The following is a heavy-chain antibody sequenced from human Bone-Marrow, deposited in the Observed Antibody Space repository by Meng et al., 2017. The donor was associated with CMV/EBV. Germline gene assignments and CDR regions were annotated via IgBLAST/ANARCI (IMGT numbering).Heavy chain of an antibody. D-gene: IGHD5-18*01. CDR1: GGSFSGYY. CDR2: INHSGST. Sequence: GSLRLSCAVYGGSFSGYYWSWIRQPPGKGLEWIGEINHSGSTNYNPSLKSRVTISVDTSKNQFSLKLSSVTAADTAGYYCARRGRGYSYGLPGNWFDPWGQGTLVTVSS. V-gene: IGHV4-34*01. CDR3: ARRGRGYSYGLPGNWFDP. J-gene: IGHJ5*02.